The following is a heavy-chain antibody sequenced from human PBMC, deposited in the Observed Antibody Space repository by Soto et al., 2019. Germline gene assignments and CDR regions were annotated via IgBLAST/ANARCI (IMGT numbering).Heavy chain of an antibody. CDR3: VRHFDK. CDR1: GFTFGTYW. V-gene: IGHV3-74*03. Sequence: GGSLILSCAASGFTFGTYWMHWVRRPPGKGLVWVARITSDGSSSTYADPVQGRFTISRDNAKNTLYLQMNSLRADDTAVYYCVRHFDKWGQGTLVTVSS. J-gene: IGHJ4*02. CDR2: ITSDGSSS.